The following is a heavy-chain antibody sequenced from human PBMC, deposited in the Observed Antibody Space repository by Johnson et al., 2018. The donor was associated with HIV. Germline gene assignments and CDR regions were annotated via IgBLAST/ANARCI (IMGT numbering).Heavy chain of an antibody. CDR2: IYSGGRT. CDR3: ARDRRYYDSSGYYHDAFDI. Sequence: VQLVESGGGLVQPGGSLRLSCAASGFTVNSNYINWVRQAPGKGLECVSGIYSGGRTYYADSVKGRFTLSRDHSKNTLYLQMNSLRADDTAVYFCARDRRYYDSSGYYHDAFDIWGQGTMVTVSS. V-gene: IGHV3-66*01. J-gene: IGHJ3*02. CDR1: GFTVNSNY. D-gene: IGHD3-22*01.